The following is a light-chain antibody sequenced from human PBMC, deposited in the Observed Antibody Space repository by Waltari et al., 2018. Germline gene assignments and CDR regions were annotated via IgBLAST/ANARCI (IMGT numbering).Light chain of an antibody. Sequence: EIVMTQSPTTVSLSPGDGATLSCRASQRVSGGYLSWYQQKPGQAPRLLNYGTSTSATSVPARFSGSGSGTDFTLTISNLQPDDFAVYYCQQDFNLPFTFGPGTKVEIK. CDR3: QQDFNLPFT. V-gene: IGKV3D-7*01. J-gene: IGKJ3*01. CDR2: GTS. CDR1: QRVSGGY.